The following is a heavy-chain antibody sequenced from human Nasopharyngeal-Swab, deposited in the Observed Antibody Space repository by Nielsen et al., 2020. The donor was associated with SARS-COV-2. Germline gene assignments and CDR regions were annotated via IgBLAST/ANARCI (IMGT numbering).Heavy chain of an antibody. V-gene: IGHV4-39*07. CDR2: TYRSGSGGA. CDR1: GASISRSDDY. Sequence: SETLSLTCTVSGASISRSDDYWGWIRQTPGKGLEWIVSTYRSGSGGAYYNPSLKTRVTISIVPSKNLFSLNLKSVTAADTAVYYCAGIIRRRGWYSHVDYWGQGTLVAVSS. D-gene: IGHD6-19*01. CDR3: AGIIRRRGWYSHVDY. J-gene: IGHJ4*02.